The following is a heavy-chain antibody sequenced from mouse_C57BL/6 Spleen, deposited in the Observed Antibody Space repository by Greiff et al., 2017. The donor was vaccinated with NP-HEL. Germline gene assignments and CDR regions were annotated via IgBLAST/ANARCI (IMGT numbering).Heavy chain of an antibody. Sequence: EVQLQQSGPELVKPGASVKMSCKASGYTFTDYNMHWVKQSHGKSLEWIGYINPNNGGTSYNQKFKGKATLTVNKSSSTAYMEIRSLTSEDSAVYYCARKGVYYGSAMDYWGQGTSVTVSS. J-gene: IGHJ4*01. CDR2: INPNNGGT. CDR3: ARKGVYYGSAMDY. D-gene: IGHD1-1*01. CDR1: GYTFTDYN. V-gene: IGHV1-22*01.